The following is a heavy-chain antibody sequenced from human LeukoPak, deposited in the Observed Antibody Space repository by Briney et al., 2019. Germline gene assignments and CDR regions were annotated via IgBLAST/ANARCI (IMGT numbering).Heavy chain of an antibody. Sequence: GGSLILSCTASGFTFGDYGMSWVRQAPGKGLEWVGFIRSKAYGGTTEYAASVKGRFTISRDDSKSIAYLQVNSLKTEDTAVYYCTGSFGELSFFAHWGQGTLVTVSS. J-gene: IGHJ4*02. V-gene: IGHV3-49*04. D-gene: IGHD3-10*01. CDR2: IRSKAYGGTT. CDR1: GFTFGDYG. CDR3: TGSFGELSFFAH.